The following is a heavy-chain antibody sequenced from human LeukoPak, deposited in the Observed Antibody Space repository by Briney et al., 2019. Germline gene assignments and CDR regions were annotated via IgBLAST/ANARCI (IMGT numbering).Heavy chain of an antibody. J-gene: IGHJ4*02. D-gene: IGHD4-23*01. CDR2: ISRSGSTI. Sequence: GGSLRLSCAASGFTFSSYEMNWVRQAPGKGLEWVSYISRSGSTIYYADSVKGRFTISRDNAKNTLYLQVNSLRAEDTAVYYCARGNYGGNSGDYWGQGTLVTVSS. CDR3: ARGNYGGNSGDY. CDR1: GFTFSSYE. V-gene: IGHV3-48*03.